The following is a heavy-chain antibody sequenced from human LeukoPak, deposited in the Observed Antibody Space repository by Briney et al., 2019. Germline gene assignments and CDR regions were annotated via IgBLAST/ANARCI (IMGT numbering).Heavy chain of an antibody. Sequence: GGSLRLSCAASGFTFSNYAMSWVRQAPGKGLEWVSGISGTGGSTYYTDSVKGRSTISRDNSKNTLYLQMNSLRAEDTAVYYCANPLHSSGWFWYFDLWGRGTLVTVSS. CDR1: GFTFSNYA. D-gene: IGHD6-19*01. V-gene: IGHV3-23*01. J-gene: IGHJ2*01. CDR3: ANPLHSSGWFWYFDL. CDR2: ISGTGGST.